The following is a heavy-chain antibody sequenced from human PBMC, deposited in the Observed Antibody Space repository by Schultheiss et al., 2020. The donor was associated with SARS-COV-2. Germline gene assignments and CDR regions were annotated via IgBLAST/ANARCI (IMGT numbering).Heavy chain of an antibody. CDR1: GGSISSSSYY. J-gene: IGHJ6*02. CDR3: ARAKLDRDIVIMDAGVPSFYYYYGMDV. V-gene: IGHV4-39*07. D-gene: IGHD2-8*01. CDR2: IYYTGST. Sequence: SQTLSLTCTVSGGSISSSSYYWGWIRQPPGKGLEWIGSIYYTGSTNYNPSLKSRVSMSIDTSKDQFSLTLTSVNAGDAAVYYCARAKLDRDIVIMDAGVPSFYYYYGMDVWGRGTTVTVSS.